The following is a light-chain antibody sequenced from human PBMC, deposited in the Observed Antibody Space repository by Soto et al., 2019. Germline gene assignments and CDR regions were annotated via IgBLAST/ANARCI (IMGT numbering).Light chain of an antibody. CDR2: GAS. V-gene: IGKV3-20*01. CDR3: QPYGSSPLT. CDR1: QSVSSSY. Sequence: EVVLTQSPGTLSLSPEERATLSCRASQSVSSSYIAWSRQKPGQAPRLLIYGASSRASGIPDRFTGSGSGTDFTLTISRLEPEDVALYYCQPYGSSPLTFGGGTKVEIK. J-gene: IGKJ4*01.